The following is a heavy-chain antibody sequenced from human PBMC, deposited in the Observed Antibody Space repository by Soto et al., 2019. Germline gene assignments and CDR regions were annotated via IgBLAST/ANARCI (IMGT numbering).Heavy chain of an antibody. CDR3: ARGWGNYFGGNDF. J-gene: IGHJ4*02. D-gene: IGHD3-10*01. CDR2: VSGYSDKR. V-gene: IGHV1-18*01. Sequence: IQLVQSAGEVKRPGASVKVSCKASGYTFNTFGITWVRQAPGQGLEWMGCVSGYSDKRDYSRKLQDRITMTADPSTTTSYMELRSLTSDDTAVYYCARGWGNYFGGNDFWGQGTLVTVSS. CDR1: GYTFNTFG.